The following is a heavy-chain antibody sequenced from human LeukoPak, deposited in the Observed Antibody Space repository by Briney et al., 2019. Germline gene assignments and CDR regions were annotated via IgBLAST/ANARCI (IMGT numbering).Heavy chain of an antibody. CDR1: VGAVTTYY. J-gene: IGHJ4*02. V-gene: IGHV4-59*02. CDR3: ARGFCSDEICQVFTH. Sequence: SETLSLTCTVSVGAVTTYYWSWIRQTPGKGLEWIGYISHSVNTDYSPSLRSRVTMSLDTSNTQSAQILSTVTAADTALYYCARGFCSDEICQVFTHWGQGTRVTVSS. D-gene: IGHD3-3*01. CDR2: ISHSVNT.